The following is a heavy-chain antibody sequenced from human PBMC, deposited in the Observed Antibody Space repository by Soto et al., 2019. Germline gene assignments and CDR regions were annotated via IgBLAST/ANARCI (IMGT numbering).Heavy chain of an antibody. V-gene: IGHV4-31*03. Sequence: PSETLSLTCSVSGGSISTVGRYWTWIRQPPGKGLEWIGSIYHTGSTYYSKSLRSRLTMSVDTSKSQFSLRLSSVTAADTAVYYCARATGTLRSRNCDYWGQGSLVTVSS. CDR2: IYHTGST. CDR3: ARATGTLRSRNCDY. J-gene: IGHJ4*02. CDR1: GGSISTVGRY. D-gene: IGHD1-1*01.